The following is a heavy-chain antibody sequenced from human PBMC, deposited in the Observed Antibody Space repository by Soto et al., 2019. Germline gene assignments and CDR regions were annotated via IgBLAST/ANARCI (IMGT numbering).Heavy chain of an antibody. CDR3: AKDRNIVATIWEGPPFDY. Sequence: GGSLRLSCAASGFTFSSYAMSWVRQAPGKGLEWVSAISGSGGSTYYADSVKGRFTISRDNSKNTLYLQMNSLRAEDTAVYYCAKDRNIVATIWEGPPFDYWGQGTLVTVSS. D-gene: IGHD5-12*01. CDR1: GFTFSSYA. CDR2: ISGSGGST. J-gene: IGHJ4*02. V-gene: IGHV3-23*01.